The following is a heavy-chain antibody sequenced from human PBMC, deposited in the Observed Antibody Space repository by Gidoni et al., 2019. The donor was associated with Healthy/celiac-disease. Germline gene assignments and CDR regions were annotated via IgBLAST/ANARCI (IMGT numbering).Heavy chain of an antibody. Sequence: EVQLVESGGGLVKPGGSLRLSCAASGFTFNTYTMNWVRQAPGKGLEWVSSISTSSSYKYYADSLKGRFTISRDNAKNSLYLQMNSLRAEDTAVYFCARDFLYYGSGSYYNHWGQGTLVTVSS. CDR1: GFTFNTYT. J-gene: IGHJ4*02. CDR3: ARDFLYYGSGSYYNH. CDR2: ISTSSSYK. D-gene: IGHD3-10*01. V-gene: IGHV3-21*01.